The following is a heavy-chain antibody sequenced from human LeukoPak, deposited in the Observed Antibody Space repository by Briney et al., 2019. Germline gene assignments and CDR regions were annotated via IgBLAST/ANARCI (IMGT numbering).Heavy chain of an antibody. CDR3: ARLGTVTTYNWFDP. J-gene: IGHJ5*02. CDR2: IYHSGST. D-gene: IGHD4-11*01. Sequence: SAPLSLPSTVSACSISSGYYWGWIRQPPGKGLEWIGSIYHSGSTYYNPSLKSRVTISVDTSKNQFSLKLSSVTAADTAVYYCARLGTVTTYNWFDPWGQGTLVTVSS. V-gene: IGHV4-38-2*02. CDR1: ACSISSGYY.